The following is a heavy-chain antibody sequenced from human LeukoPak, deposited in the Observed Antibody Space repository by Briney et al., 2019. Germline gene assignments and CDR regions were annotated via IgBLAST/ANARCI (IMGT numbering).Heavy chain of an antibody. J-gene: IGHJ4*02. D-gene: IGHD3-22*01. CDR3: AKDIGYYDSSGRGDY. CDR2: ISGSGGST. V-gene: IGHV3-23*01. Sequence: GGSLRLSCAASGFTFSSYAMSWVRQAPGRGLEWVSAISGSGGSTYYADSVKGRFTISRDNSKNTLYLQMNSLRAEDTAVYYCAKDIGYYDSSGRGDYWGQGTLVTVSS. CDR1: GFTFSSYA.